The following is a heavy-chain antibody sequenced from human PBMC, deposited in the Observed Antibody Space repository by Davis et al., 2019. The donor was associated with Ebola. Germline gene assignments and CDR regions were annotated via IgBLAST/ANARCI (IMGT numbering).Heavy chain of an antibody. D-gene: IGHD6-13*01. CDR2: INYSGST. CDR3: ARAPIAGAGTRWGTRWFDP. J-gene: IGHJ5*02. Sequence: PSETLSLTCTVSGGSISSSSYYWGWIRQPPGKGLEWIGTINYSGSTYYNPFLKSRVTISVDTSKNQFSLKLSSVTAADPAVYYCARAPIAGAGTRWGTRWFDPWGQGTLVTVSS. V-gene: IGHV4-39*07. CDR1: GGSISSSSYY.